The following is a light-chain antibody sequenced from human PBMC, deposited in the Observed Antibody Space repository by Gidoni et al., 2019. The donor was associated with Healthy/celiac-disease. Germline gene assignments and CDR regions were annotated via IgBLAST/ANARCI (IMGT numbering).Light chain of an antibody. CDR3: QQYNSYWT. V-gene: IGKV1-5*03. CDR2: KAS. CDR1: QSISSW. Sequence: DLQMTQSPSTLSASVGDRVTFTCRASQSISSWLAWYQQKPGKAPKLLIYKASSLESGVPSRLCGSGSGTEFTLPISSLQPDDFATYFCQQYNSYWTFGQGTKVEIK. J-gene: IGKJ1*01.